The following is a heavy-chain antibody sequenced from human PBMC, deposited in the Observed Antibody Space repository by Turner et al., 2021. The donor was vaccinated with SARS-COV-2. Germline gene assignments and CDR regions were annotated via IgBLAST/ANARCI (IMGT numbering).Heavy chain of an antibody. J-gene: IGHJ4*02. Sequence: EVQLVESGGGLVQPGRSLRLSCAASGFTFDDYAMHWVRQAPGKGRGWVSGISWSSGSIGYAGYVKGRFTISRDNAKNSLYLQMNSLRAEDTALYYCAKGLGIAVAGTGADYWGQGTLVTVSS. CDR1: GFTFDDYA. CDR3: AKGLGIAVAGTGADY. D-gene: IGHD6-19*01. V-gene: IGHV3-9*01. CDR2: ISWSSGSI.